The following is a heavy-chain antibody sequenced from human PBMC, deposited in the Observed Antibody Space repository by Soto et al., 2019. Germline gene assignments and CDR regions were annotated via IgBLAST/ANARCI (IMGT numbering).Heavy chain of an antibody. CDR3: ARIPIVVVPAAMKKNWFDP. Sequence: SETLSLTCTVYGGYFSGYYLSWIRQPPGKGLEWIGEINHSGSTNYNPSLKGRVTISVDTSRNQFSLKLSSVTAADTAVYYCARIPIVVVPAAMKKNWFDPWGQGTLVTVSS. D-gene: IGHD2-2*01. CDR2: INHSGST. CDR1: GGYFSGYY. V-gene: IGHV4-34*01. J-gene: IGHJ5*02.